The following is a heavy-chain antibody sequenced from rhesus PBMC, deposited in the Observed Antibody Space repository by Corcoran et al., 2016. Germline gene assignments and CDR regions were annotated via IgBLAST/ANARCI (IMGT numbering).Heavy chain of an antibody. J-gene: IGHJ5-1*01. D-gene: IGHD2-2*01. CDR1: GVSISSFR. Sequence: QVQLQESGPGLVKPSETLSLTCAVSGVSISSFRWSWVRQPPGRGVGWIGEIDGNSGSTYYAPSLKSRVTISKDTSKDQLSLRLNSMTAADTAVYYCVRSPYFNNYKRFDVWGPGVLVTVSS. CDR2: IDGNSGST. CDR3: VRSPYFNNYKRFDV. V-gene: IGHV4-80*01.